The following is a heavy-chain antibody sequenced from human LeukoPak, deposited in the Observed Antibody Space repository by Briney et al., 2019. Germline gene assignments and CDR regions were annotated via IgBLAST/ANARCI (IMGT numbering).Heavy chain of an antibody. D-gene: IGHD1-1*01. J-gene: IGHJ4*02. Sequence: SGTLSLTCAVSGGTISSNNWWGWVRQPPGKGLEWIGEIYHSGSPNYNPSLKSRVTISVDKSRNHFSLNLSSVTAADTAVYYCARVNINNWHSCDYWGQGTLVTVSS. V-gene: IGHV4-4*02. CDR1: GGTISSNNW. CDR2: IYHSGSP. CDR3: ARVNINNWHSCDY.